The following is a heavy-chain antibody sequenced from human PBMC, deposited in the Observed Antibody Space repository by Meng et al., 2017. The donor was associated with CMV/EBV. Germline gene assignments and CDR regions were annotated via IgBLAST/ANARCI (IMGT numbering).Heavy chain of an antibody. V-gene: IGHV3-43D*03. CDR1: GFTFGDYA. D-gene: IGHD2-2*02. CDR3: ARAECRSASCYSFDY. J-gene: IGHJ4*02. CDR2: ISWDGGST. Sequence: GGSLRLSCAASGFTFGDYAMHWVRQAPGKGLEWVSLISWDGGSTYYADSVKGRFTISRDNTKNSLYLQMNSLRAEDTALYYCARAECRSASCYSFDYWGQGTLVTVSS.